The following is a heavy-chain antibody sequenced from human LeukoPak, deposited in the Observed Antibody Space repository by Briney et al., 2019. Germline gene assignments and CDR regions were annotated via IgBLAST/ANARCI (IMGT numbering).Heavy chain of an antibody. D-gene: IGHD2-21*02. V-gene: IGHV1-2*02. CDR2: INPNSGGT. J-gene: IGHJ1*01. Sequence: ASVKVSCKASGYTFTEYYMHWVRQAPGQGLEWMGWINPNSGGTNFAQKFQGRVTLTRDTPINTAYMELSSLRSDDTAVYYCARAKLDDCGGVCDQYFQHWGQGTLVTVSS. CDR1: GYTFTEYY. CDR3: ARAKLDDCGGVCDQYFQH.